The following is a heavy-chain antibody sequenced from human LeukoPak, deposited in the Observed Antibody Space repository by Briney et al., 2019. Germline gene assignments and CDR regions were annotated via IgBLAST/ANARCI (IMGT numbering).Heavy chain of an antibody. CDR1: GGSISSYA. CDR3: ASPLEYI. D-gene: IGHD6-6*01. V-gene: IGHV4-4*07. CDR2: IYTTGST. Sequence: SETLSLTCSVSGGSISSYAWSWIRQSAGKGLEWIGRIYTTGSTNYNPSLKSRVTISVDKSKNQFSLRLNSVTAADTAVYYYASPLEYIGGQGTLVTVSS. J-gene: IGHJ4*02.